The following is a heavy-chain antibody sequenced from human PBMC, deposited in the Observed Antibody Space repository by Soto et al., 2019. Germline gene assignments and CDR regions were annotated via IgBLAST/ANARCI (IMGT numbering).Heavy chain of an antibody. D-gene: IGHD3-10*01. CDR3: ARDQLHSGDLLFGELGALYAFDI. J-gene: IGHJ3*02. Sequence: QVQLQESGPGLVKPSQTLSLTCTVSGGSISSGGYYWSWIRQHPGKGLEWIGYIYYSGSTYYNPSLKSRVTISVDTSKNQFSLKLSSVTAADTAVYYCARDQLHSGDLLFGELGALYAFDIWGQGTMVTVSS. V-gene: IGHV4-31*03. CDR1: GGSISSGGYY. CDR2: IYYSGST.